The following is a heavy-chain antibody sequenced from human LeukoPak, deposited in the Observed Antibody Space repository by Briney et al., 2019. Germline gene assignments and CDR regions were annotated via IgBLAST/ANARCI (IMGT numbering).Heavy chain of an antibody. CDR2: INGNGVT. Sequence: SETLSLTCTVSGGSIGFYFWSWIRQSAGKGLDWIGRINGNGVTNYNPSLKSRVTMSVDTSKSQFSLNLRSVTAPDTSVYYCVRDELRTTYRFSWDPWGQGILVTV. V-gene: IGHV4-4*07. CDR3: VRDELRTTYRFSWDP. J-gene: IGHJ5*02. CDR1: GGSIGFYF. D-gene: IGHD3-16*02.